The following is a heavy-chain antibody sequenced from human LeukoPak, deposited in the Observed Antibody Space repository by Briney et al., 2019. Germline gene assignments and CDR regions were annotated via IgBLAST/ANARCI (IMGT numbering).Heavy chain of an antibody. CDR1: GYTFTSYG. CDR3: ARSYGDYVRETLDY. D-gene: IGHD4-17*01. V-gene: IGHV1-18*01. Sequence: ASVKVSCKASGYTFTSYGISWVRQAPGQGLEWMGWISTYNGNTNYAQNLQGRVTMTTDTSTSTAYMEVRSLRSDDTAVYYCARSYGDYVRETLDYWGQGTLVTVSS. J-gene: IGHJ4*02. CDR2: ISTYNGNT.